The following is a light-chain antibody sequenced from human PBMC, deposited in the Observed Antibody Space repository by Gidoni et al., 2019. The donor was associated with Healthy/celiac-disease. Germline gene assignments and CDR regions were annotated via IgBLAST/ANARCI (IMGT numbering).Light chain of an antibody. Sequence: DIQMTQSPSSLSASVGDRVTITCRASQSISSYLNWYQQKPRKAPKLLISAASSLQSGVPSRFSGSGSGTDFTLTISSLQPEDFATYYCQQSYSTPPTFGQGTKLEIK. CDR2: AAS. J-gene: IGKJ2*01. V-gene: IGKV1-39*01. CDR3: QQSYSTPPT. CDR1: QSISSY.